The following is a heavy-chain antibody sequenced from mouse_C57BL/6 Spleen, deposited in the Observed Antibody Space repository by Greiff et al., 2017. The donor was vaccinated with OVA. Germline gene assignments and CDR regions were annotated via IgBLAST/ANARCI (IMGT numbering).Heavy chain of an antibody. D-gene: IGHD3-2*02. J-gene: IGHJ4*01. Sequence: QVQLQQSGAELVRPGASVKLSCKASGYTFTDYYINWVKQRPGQGLEWIARIYPGSGHTYYNEKLKGKATLTAEKYSSTAYMQLSSLTSEDSAVYFCARWGAQGAMDYWGQGTSVTVSS. V-gene: IGHV1-76*01. CDR3: ARWGAQGAMDY. CDR2: IYPGSGHT. CDR1: GYTFTDYY.